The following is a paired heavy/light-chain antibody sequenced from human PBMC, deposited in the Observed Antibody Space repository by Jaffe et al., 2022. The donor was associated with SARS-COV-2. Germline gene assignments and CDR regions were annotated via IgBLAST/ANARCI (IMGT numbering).Heavy chain of an antibody. CDR1: GFSFSTFA. V-gene: IGHV3-48*02. CDR2: ISTSGSTV. J-gene: IGHJ6*02. D-gene: IGHD3-10*01. CDR3: ARDAYRVTVIRPHHGMDV. Sequence: EVQLAESGGGLVQPGGSLRLSCAASGFSFSTFAMNWVRQAPDKGLEWVSYISTSGSTVYYADFVKGRFTVSRDNAKNSVYLQMNSLRDDDTAVYYCARDAYRVTVIRPHHGMDVWGQGTTVTVSS.
Light chain of an antibody. CDR1: QSVASDY. J-gene: IGKJ5*01. V-gene: IGKV3-20*01. CDR2: GAS. Sequence: EIVLTQSPGTLSLSPGERATLSCRASQSVASDYVAWYQQKPGQAPRLLIYGASNRATGIPDRFSGSGSGTDFTLTISSLEADDFAVFYCQQSGRSPITFGQGTRLEVK. CDR3: QQSGRSPIT.